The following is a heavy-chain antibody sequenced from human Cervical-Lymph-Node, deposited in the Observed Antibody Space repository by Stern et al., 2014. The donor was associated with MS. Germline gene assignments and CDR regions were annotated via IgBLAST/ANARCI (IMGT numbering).Heavy chain of an antibody. CDR1: GYKFSIYW. CDR2: IYPGDSET. V-gene: IGHV5-51*01. Sequence: EVQLGQSGAELIRPGESLKISCKGSGYKFSIYWIAWVRQMPGKGLEWIGIIYPGDSETRNSPCSQGQVTISADMSTNTAYLQWSSLNASDTAMYFCARQTTAWASDVWGQGTLVTVSS. D-gene: IGHD1-14*01. CDR3: ARQTTAWASDV. J-gene: IGHJ4*02.